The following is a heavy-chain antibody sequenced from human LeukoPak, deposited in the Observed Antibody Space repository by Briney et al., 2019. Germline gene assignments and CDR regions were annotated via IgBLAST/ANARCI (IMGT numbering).Heavy chain of an antibody. V-gene: IGHV4-34*01. J-gene: IGHJ3*02. CDR3: ARDREGSSWYGDAFDI. CDR2: INHSGST. Sequence: SETLSLTCAVYGGSFSGYYWSWIRQPPGKGLEWIGEINHSGSTNYNPSLKSRVTISVDTSKNQFSLKLSSVTAADTAVYYCARDREGSSWYGDAFDIWGQGTMVTVSS. D-gene: IGHD6-13*01. CDR1: GGSFSGYY.